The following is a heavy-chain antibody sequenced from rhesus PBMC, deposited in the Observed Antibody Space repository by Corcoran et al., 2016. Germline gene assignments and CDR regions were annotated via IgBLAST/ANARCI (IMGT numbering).Heavy chain of an antibody. J-gene: IGHJ4*01. CDR3: AKDPNWSDGT. Sequence: EVQLVESGGGLAKPGGSLRLSCAASGFTFSDYYLDWVRQAPGKGRECVARMSNGGDSTSYADSVKGRFSISRENAENTLYLQMNSLRPEDTAVYYCAKDPNWSDGTWGQGVLVTVSS. CDR2: MSNGGDST. V-gene: IGHV3-178*02. CDR1: GFTFSDYY. D-gene: IGHD1-32*01.